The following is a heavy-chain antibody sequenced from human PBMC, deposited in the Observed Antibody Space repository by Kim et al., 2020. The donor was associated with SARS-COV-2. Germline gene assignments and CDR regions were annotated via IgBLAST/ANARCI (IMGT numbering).Heavy chain of an antibody. CDR1: GITFSSYG. Sequence: GGSLRLSCAASGITFSSYGMHWVRQAPGKGLEWVAVISYDGSNKNYADSVKGRFTISRDNSKNTLYLQMNSLRDEDTAVYYCAKDLKMGHGSGWNYYY. CDR2: ISYDGSNK. CDR3: AKDLKMGHGSGWNYYY. J-gene: IGHJ6*01. V-gene: IGHV3-30*18. D-gene: IGHD6-19*01.